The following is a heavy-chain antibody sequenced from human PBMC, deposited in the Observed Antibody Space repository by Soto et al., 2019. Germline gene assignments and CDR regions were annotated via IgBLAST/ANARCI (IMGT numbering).Heavy chain of an antibody. J-gene: IGHJ4*02. Sequence: GGSLRLSCAASGFTFSDYYMRWIRQAPGKGLEWVSYIISSGSTIYYADSVKGRCTISRDSAKNSLYLQMNSLRAEDTAVYYCPRTSGTESGAPGYWGQGTLVTVAS. D-gene: IGHD2-15*01. CDR2: IISSGSTI. V-gene: IGHV3-11*01. CDR3: PRTSGTESGAPGY. CDR1: GFTFSDYY.